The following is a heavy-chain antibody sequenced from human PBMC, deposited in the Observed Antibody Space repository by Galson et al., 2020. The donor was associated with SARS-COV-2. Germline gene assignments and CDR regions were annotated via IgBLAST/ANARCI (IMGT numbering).Heavy chain of an antibody. CDR2: IYKSGNT. V-gene: IGHV4-61*02. CDR3: ARGNSPCVTIFGVLTGTCGMDV. Sequence: SETLSLTCTVSGASISSGSYYWSWIRQPAGKGLEWIGRIYKSGNTNYNPSLWSQVTISVDTSKNQFSLKLTSVTAADTAVYYCARGNSPCVTIFGVLTGTCGMDVWGQETTVTVSS. CDR1: GASISSGSYY. J-gene: IGHJ6*02. D-gene: IGHD3-3*01.